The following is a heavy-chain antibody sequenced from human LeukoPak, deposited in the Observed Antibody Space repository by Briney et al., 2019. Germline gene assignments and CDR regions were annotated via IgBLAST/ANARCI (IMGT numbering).Heavy chain of an antibody. CDR1: GYTFTSYY. D-gene: IGHD5-24*01. Sequence: ASVKVSCKASGYTFTSYYKHWVRQAPGQGLEWMGIINPSGGSTSYAQKFQGRVTMTRDTSTSTVYMELSSLRSEDTAVYYCARDPRRGWLQLPPFDYWGQGTLVTVSS. V-gene: IGHV1-46*01. CDR2: INPSGGST. CDR3: ARDPRRGWLQLPPFDY. J-gene: IGHJ4*02.